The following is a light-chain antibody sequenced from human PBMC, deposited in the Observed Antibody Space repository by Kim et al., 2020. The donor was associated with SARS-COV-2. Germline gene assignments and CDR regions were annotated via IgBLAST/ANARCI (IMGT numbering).Light chain of an antibody. CDR1: SGSIASNY. CDR2: EDN. Sequence: GQAEALSCTRSSGSIASNYVQWYQQRPGSAPTTVIYEDNQRPSGVPDRFSGSIDSSSNSASLTISGLKTEDEADYYCQSYDSSNVVFGGGTQLTVL. J-gene: IGLJ2*01. V-gene: IGLV6-57*03. CDR3: QSYDSSNVV.